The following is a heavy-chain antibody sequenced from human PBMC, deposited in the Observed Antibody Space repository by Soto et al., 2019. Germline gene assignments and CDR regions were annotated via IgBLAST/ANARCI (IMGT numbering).Heavy chain of an antibody. J-gene: IGHJ4*02. D-gene: IGHD2-15*01. Sequence: EVQLVESGGGLVQPGGSLRLSCAASGFTFSSYWMHWVRQVPGKGLVWVSRINPAASSIMYADSVKGRFTISKDDAKNTLYLQVNSLRAEDTAVYYCVRGGSATSDGLFDYWGQGNLVTVSS. CDR1: GFTFSSYW. CDR3: VRGGSATSDGLFDY. CDR2: INPAASSI. V-gene: IGHV3-74*03.